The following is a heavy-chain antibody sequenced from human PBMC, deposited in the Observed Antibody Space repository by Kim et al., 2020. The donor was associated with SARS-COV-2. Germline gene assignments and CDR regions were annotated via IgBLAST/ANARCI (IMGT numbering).Heavy chain of an antibody. CDR3: ARGATNTMVRGGDDETAFDY. J-gene: IGHJ4*02. D-gene: IGHD3-10*01. V-gene: IGHV3-33*01. Sequence: GGSLRLSCAASGFTFSSYGMHWVRQAPGKGLEWVAVIWYDGSNKYYADSVKGRFTISRDNSKNTLYLQMNSLRAEDTAVYYCARGATNTMVRGGDDETAFDYWGQGTLVTVSS. CDR2: IWYDGSNK. CDR1: GFTFSSYG.